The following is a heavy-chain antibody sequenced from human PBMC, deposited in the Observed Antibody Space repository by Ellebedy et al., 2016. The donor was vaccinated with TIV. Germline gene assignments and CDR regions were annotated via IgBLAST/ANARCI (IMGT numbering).Heavy chain of an antibody. CDR1: GGSFSGYY. CDR3: ARVSGLFDVVVAEVPPRWFDP. J-gene: IGHJ5*02. Sequence: MPSETLSLTCAVYGGSFSGYYWTWIRQPPGKELEWIGEINHSGRTNCNPSLTSRLTLSVDTSNSLFSLTLTSATATDTAVYYCARVSGLFDVVVAEVPPRWFDPWGQGILVTVSS. V-gene: IGHV4-34*01. D-gene: IGHD1-26*01. CDR2: INHSGRT.